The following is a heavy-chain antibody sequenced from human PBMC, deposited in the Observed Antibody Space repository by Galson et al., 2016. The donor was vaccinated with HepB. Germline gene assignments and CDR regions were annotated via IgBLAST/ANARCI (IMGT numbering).Heavy chain of an antibody. Sequence: SLRLSCAASGFTVSSNYMSWVRQAPGKGLEWVSVIYSGGSTYYANSVRGRLTISRDNSKNTLDLQMNSLRAEDTAVYYCARDVYYYGSGPDFSYGMDVWGQGTLVTVSS. D-gene: IGHD3-10*01. CDR1: GFTVSSNY. CDR3: ARDVYYYGSGPDFSYGMDV. V-gene: IGHV3-66*01. CDR2: IYSGGST. J-gene: IGHJ6*02.